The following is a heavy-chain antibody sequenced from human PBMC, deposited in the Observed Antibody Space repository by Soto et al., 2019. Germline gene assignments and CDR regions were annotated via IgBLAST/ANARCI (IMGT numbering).Heavy chain of an antibody. CDR3: AAYSDSSGYYGDAFDI. CDR2: IVVGSGNT. D-gene: IGHD3-22*01. J-gene: IGHJ3*02. CDR1: GFTFTSSA. V-gene: IGHV1-58*01. Sequence: SVKVSCKASGFTFTSSAVQWVRQARGQRLEWIGWIVVGSGNTNYAQKFRERVTITRDMSTSTAYMELSSLRSEDTAVYYCAAYSDSSGYYGDAFDIWGRGTMVTVS.